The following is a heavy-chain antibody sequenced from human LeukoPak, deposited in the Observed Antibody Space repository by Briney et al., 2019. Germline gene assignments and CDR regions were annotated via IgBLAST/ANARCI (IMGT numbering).Heavy chain of an antibody. D-gene: IGHD3-10*01. J-gene: IGHJ4*02. CDR3: ARSLYYYGSGGVFDY. CDR1: GFTFSSYA. V-gene: IGHV3-23*01. CDR2: ISGSGGST. Sequence: GGSLRLSCAASGFTFSSYAMSWVRQAPGKGLEWVSAISGSGGSTYYADSVKGRFTISRDNSKNTLYLQMNSLRAEDTAVYYCARSLYYYGSGGVFDYWGQGTLVTVSS.